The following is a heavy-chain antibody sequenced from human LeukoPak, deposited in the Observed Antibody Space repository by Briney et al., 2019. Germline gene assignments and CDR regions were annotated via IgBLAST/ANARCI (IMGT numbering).Heavy chain of an antibody. D-gene: IGHD3-22*01. Sequence: GGSLRLSCAASGFTFSSYGMHWVRQAPGKGLEWVAFIRYDGSNKYYADSVKGRFTISRDNSKNTLYLQMNSLRAEDTAVYYCARDLDYYDSSGWVDYWGQGTLVTVSS. CDR3: ARDLDYYDSSGWVDY. CDR1: GFTFSSYG. J-gene: IGHJ4*02. V-gene: IGHV3-30*02. CDR2: IRYDGSNK.